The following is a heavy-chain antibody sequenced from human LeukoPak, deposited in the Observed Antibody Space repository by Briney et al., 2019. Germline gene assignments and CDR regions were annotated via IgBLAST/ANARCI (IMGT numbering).Heavy chain of an antibody. V-gene: IGHV4-59*01. CDR2: IYYSGST. CDR1: GGSLSSYY. CDR3: ASSLEWLLKFDP. Sequence: SETLSLTCTVSGGSLSSYYWSWIRQPPGKGLEWIGYIYYSGSTNYNPSLKSRVTISVDTSKNQFSLKLSSVTAADTAVYYCASSLEWLLKFDPWGQGTLVTVSS. J-gene: IGHJ5*02. D-gene: IGHD3-3*01.